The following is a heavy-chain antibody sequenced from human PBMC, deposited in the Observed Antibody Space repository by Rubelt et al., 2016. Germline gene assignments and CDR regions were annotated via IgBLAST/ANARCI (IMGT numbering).Heavy chain of an antibody. V-gene: IGHV5-51*01. D-gene: IGHD3-22*01. CDR2: IYPGDSDT. CDR1: GYSFTSYW. CDR3: ARLKGYYDSSGYYSGVRAFDI. Sequence: EVQLVQSGAEVKKPGESLKISCKGSGYSFTSYWIGWVRQMPGKGLEWMGIIYPGDSDTRYSPSFQGQVTISADKSISTAYLQWSSLKASDTAMYYCARLKGYYDSSGYYSGVRAFDIWGQGTMVTVSS. J-gene: IGHJ3*02.